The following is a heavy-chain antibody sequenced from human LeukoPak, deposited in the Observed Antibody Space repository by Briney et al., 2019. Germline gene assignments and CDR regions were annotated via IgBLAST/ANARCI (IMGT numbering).Heavy chain of an antibody. Sequence: PGGSLRLSCAASGFTFYDYAMHSVRHAPGKGLEWVSGISWNSGSIGYADSVKGRFTISRDNAKNSLYLQMNSLRAEDTALYYCAKALSTGDPYYFDYWGQGTLVTVSS. CDR3: AKALSTGDPYYFDY. CDR2: ISWNSGSI. CDR1: GFTFYDYA. J-gene: IGHJ4*02. D-gene: IGHD7-27*01. V-gene: IGHV3-9*01.